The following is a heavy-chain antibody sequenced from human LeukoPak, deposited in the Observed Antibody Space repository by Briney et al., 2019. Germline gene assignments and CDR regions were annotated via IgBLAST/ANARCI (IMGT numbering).Heavy chain of an antibody. J-gene: IGHJ4*02. CDR1: GFPFSTYA. V-gene: IGHV3-48*04. D-gene: IGHD3-16*02. CDR3: ARGGDYVWGSYRF. Sequence: GGSLTLSCAASGFPFSTYAMNWVRQAPGKGLEWVSYISSSSSTIYYADSVKGRFTISRDNAKNSLYLQMNSLRAEDTAVYYCARGGDYVWGSYRFWGQGTLVTVSS. CDR2: ISSSSSTI.